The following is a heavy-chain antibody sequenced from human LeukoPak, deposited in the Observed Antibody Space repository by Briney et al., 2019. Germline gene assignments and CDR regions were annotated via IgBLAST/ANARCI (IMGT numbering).Heavy chain of an antibody. Sequence: TSGTLSLTCTVSGYSISSGFYWGWIRQPRGKGLEWIGEIYHSGSTNYNPSLKSRVTISVDKSKNQFSLKLSSVTAADTAVYYCASLRTLLWFGELSRWFDPWGQGTLVTVSS. V-gene: IGHV4-38-2*02. CDR1: GYSISSGFY. CDR3: ASLRTLLWFGELSRWFDP. J-gene: IGHJ5*02. CDR2: IYHSGST. D-gene: IGHD3-10*01.